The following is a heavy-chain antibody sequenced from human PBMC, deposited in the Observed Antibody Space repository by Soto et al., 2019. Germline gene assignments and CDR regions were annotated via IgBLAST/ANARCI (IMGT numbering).Heavy chain of an antibody. Sequence: SVKVSCKASGGTFSSYAISWVRQAPGQGLEWMGGIIPIFGTANYAQKFQGRVTITADKSTSTAYMELSSLRPEDTAVYYCARDLWGGTYYGMDVWGQGTTVTVSS. V-gene: IGHV1-69*06. CDR3: ARDLWGGTYYGMDV. J-gene: IGHJ6*02. D-gene: IGHD1-1*01. CDR2: IIPIFGTA. CDR1: GGTFSSYA.